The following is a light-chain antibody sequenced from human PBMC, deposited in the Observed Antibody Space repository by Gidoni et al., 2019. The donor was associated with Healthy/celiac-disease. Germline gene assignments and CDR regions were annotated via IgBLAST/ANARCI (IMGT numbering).Light chain of an antibody. J-gene: IGKJ1*01. V-gene: IGKV3-20*01. CDR2: GAS. Sequence: EIVLTQSPGTLSLSLVERATLSCRVSQSVSSRYLAWYQQKPGQAPRLLIYGASSRATGIPDRFSGSGCGTDLTLTISRLEPEDFAVYYCQQYGSSPRGTFGQGTKVEIK. CDR3: QQYGSSPRGT. CDR1: QSVSSRY.